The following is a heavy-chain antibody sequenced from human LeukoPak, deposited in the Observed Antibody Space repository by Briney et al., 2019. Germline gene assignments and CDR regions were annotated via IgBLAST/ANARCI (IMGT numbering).Heavy chain of an antibody. CDR1: GFTFSSYW. J-gene: IGHJ4*02. CDR3: AKDLTWNTADS. D-gene: IGHD1/OR15-1a*01. CDR2: INTDGRTT. V-gene: IGHV3-74*01. Sequence: GGSLRLSCAASGFTFSSYWMHWFRQAPGKGLVWVSRINTDGRTTGYADSVRGRFTISRDNAKNTLYLQMNGLRAEDTAVYYCAKDLTWNTADSWGQGTLVTVSS.